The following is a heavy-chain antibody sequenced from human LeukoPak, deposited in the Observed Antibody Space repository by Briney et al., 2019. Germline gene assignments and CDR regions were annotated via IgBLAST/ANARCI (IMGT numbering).Heavy chain of an antibody. CDR3: ARLAHRDSSRWFVDY. Sequence: PSETLSLTCPGSGGSISNYYWSWIRQPPGKGLEWIGYIYYSGSTNYNPSLKSRVTISVDTSKNQFSLNLTSMIAADTALYFCARLAHRDSSRWFVDYWGQGTLVTVSS. CDR2: IYYSGST. D-gene: IGHD3-22*01. J-gene: IGHJ4*02. V-gene: IGHV4-59*01. CDR1: GGSISNYY.